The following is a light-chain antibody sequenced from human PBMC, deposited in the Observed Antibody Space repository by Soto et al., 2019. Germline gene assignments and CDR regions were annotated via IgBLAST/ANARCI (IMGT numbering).Light chain of an antibody. CDR1: SSDIGGYNF. CDR2: EVS. Sequence: QSALTQPASVSGSPGQSVTISCTGTSSDIGGYNFVSWYQHHPGHAPKLMIFEVSYRPSGVSNRFSASKSGNTASLTISGLQAEDEALYFCTSYTTFNTWVFGGGTKLTVL. CDR3: TSYTTFNTWV. J-gene: IGLJ3*02. V-gene: IGLV2-14*01.